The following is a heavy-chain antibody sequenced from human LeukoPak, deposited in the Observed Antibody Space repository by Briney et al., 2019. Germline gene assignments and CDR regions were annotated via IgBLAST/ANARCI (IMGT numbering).Heavy chain of an antibody. CDR1: GHTFTIYY. V-gene: IGHV1-46*01. CDR2: INPSSGST. CDR3: ARDGSSQHTELHNWVGL. J-gene: IGHJ5*02. Sequence: GASVKVSCTSSGHTFTIYYMHWVRQPPGQGLEWMGIINPSSGSTAYAQKFQGRVTMTRDTSTSTVYMELSSLTSEDTAVYYCARDGSSQHTELHNWVGLWGPGTLVTVSS. D-gene: IGHD1-26*01.